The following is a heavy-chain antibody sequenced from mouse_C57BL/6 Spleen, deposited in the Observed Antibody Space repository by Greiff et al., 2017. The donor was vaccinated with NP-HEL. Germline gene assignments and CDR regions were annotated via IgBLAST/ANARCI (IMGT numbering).Heavy chain of an antibody. CDR3: LTGTFDY. D-gene: IGHD4-1*01. Sequence: VQLQESGPELVKPGASVKISCKASGYSFTSYYIHWVKQRPGQGLEWIGWIYPGSGNTKYNEKFKGKATLTADTSSSTAYMQLSSLTSEDSAVYYCLTGTFDYWGQGTTLTVSS. CDR2: IYPGSGNT. CDR1: GYSFTSYY. J-gene: IGHJ2*01. V-gene: IGHV1-66*01.